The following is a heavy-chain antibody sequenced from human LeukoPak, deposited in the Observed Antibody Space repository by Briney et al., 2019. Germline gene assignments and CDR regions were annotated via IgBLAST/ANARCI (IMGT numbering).Heavy chain of an antibody. Sequence: GGSLRLSCAASGFTFSSYGIHWVRQAPVKGLEWVAFIRYDGSDKYFADIVKGRFTISRDNSKNTVYLQMNSLRAEDTAVYYCARRHSSSWYYFDYWGQGTLVTVSS. CDR3: ARRHSSSWYYFDY. D-gene: IGHD6-13*01. V-gene: IGHV3-30*02. CDR2: IRYDGSDK. J-gene: IGHJ4*02. CDR1: GFTFSSYG.